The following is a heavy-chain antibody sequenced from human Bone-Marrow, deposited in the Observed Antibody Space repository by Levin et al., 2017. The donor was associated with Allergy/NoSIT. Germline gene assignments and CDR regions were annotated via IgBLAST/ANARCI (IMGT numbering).Heavy chain of an antibody. CDR1: GYTFTSYD. D-gene: IGHD2-2*01. CDR3: ARRQFLYCSSTSCSYLYYYDYGMDV. J-gene: IGHJ6*02. CDR2: MNPNSGNT. Sequence: ASVKVSCKASGYTFTSYDINWVRQATGQGLEWMGWMNPNSGNTGYAQKFQGRVTMTRNTSISTAYMELSSLRSEDTAVYYCARRQFLYCSSTSCSYLYYYDYGMDVWGQGTTVTVSS. V-gene: IGHV1-8*01.